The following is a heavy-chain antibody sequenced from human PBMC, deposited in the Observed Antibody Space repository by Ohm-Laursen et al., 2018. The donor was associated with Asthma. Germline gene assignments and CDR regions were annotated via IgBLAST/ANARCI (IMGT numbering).Heavy chain of an antibody. D-gene: IGHD6-13*01. J-gene: IGHJ4*02. CDR3: AKDYAHGYSSSWYV. CDR1: GFTFSSYG. Sequence: SLRLSCTASGFTFSSYGMHWVRQAPGKGLEWVAVISYDGSNKYYADSVKGRFTISRDNSKNTLYLQMNSLRAEDTAVYYCAKDYAHGYSSSWYVWGQGTLVTVSP. CDR2: ISYDGSNK. V-gene: IGHV3-30*18.